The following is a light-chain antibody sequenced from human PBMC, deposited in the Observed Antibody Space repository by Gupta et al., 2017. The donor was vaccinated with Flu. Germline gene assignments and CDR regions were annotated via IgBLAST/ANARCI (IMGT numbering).Light chain of an antibody. CDR3: QQSYSTSFT. V-gene: IGKV1-39*01. CDR1: QIISIY. CDR2: SAA. Sequence: ASVGDSVTITFRASQIISIYLNWYHQKPGKAPKLLIYSAARLQSGVPSRFSGSGSGTDFTLTINSLQPADLATYYCQQSYSTSFTFAGGT. J-gene: IGKJ4*01.